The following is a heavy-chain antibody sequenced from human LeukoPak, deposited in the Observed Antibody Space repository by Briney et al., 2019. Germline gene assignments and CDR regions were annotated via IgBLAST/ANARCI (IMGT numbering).Heavy chain of an antibody. CDR2: IYYLGST. J-gene: IGHJ4*02. D-gene: IGHD1-14*01. CDR1: GGSISNCH. V-gene: IGHV4-59*01. Sequence: SETLSLTCTVSGGSISNCHWSWIRQPPGKGLEWIGYIYYLGSTSYNPPLKSRVSISVDTSKNQFSLELNSMNAADTAVYYCTRGPDNWDSFFDYWGQGTLVTVSS. CDR3: TRGPDNWDSFFDY.